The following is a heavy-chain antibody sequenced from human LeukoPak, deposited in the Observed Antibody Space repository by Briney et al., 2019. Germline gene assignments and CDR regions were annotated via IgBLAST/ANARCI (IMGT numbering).Heavy chain of an antibody. Sequence: PSETLSLTCTVSGTSITRTYWSWIRQPPGRGLEWIGYIYYSGSTNYNPSLKSRVTLSVDTSKNQFSLKLSSVTAADTALYYCARRGSLFYFDFWGQGTLVTVSS. J-gene: IGHJ4*02. D-gene: IGHD2-15*01. CDR2: IYYSGST. CDR3: ARRGSLFYFDF. V-gene: IGHV4-59*08. CDR1: GTSITRTY.